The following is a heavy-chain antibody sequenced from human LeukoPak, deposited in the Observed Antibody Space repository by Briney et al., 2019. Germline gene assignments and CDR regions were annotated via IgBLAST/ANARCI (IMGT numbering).Heavy chain of an antibody. D-gene: IGHD2-15*01. J-gene: IGHJ4*01. V-gene: IGHV4-39*01. CDR2: IYCSGTT. CDR3: AGLSRSGGSCSCLFHY. CDR1: GGSITSNSYY. Sequence: SETLSLTCTVSGGSITSNSYYWAWIRQPPGKGLEWLGSIYCSGTTYYNPSLASRVTISVDTSKNQFSLKLNSVTASDTAVYYCAGLSRSGGSCSCLFHYWGHGTLVTVSS.